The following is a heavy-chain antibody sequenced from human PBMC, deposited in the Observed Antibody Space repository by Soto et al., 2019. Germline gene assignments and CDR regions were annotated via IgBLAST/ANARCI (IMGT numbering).Heavy chain of an antibody. CDR1: GFSLSSGGAG. CDR3: AHRGYGDYPRDNWFDP. Sequence: SGPTLVNPTQTLTLTCTFSGFSLSSGGAGVGWIRQPPGKGLEWLALIYWNDDKRYNASLKSRLTITKDTSKNQVVLLMTNMDPVDTATYYCAHRGYGDYPRDNWFDPWGQGTLVTVS. J-gene: IGHJ5*02. D-gene: IGHD4-17*01. CDR2: IYWNDDK. V-gene: IGHV2-5*01.